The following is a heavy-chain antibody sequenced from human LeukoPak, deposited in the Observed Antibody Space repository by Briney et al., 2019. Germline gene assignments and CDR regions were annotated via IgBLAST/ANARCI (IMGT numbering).Heavy chain of an antibody. D-gene: IGHD4-17*01. Sequence: GGSLRLSCAASGFTFTTYWMHWVRQAPGKGLVWVSHINSDGSITSYADSVKGRFTISRDNAKNTLYLQMNSLRAEDTAVYYCARPGDNDAFDIWGQGTMVTVSS. CDR1: GFTFTTYW. J-gene: IGHJ3*02. CDR3: ARPGDNDAFDI. CDR2: INSDGSIT. V-gene: IGHV3-74*01.